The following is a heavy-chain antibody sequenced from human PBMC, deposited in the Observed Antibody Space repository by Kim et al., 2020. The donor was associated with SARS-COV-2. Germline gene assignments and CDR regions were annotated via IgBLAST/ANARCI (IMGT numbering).Heavy chain of an antibody. D-gene: IGHD4-17*01. CDR1: GYTFTGYY. Sequence: ASVKVSCKASGYTFTGYYMHWVRQAPGQGLEWMGRINPNSGGTNYAQKFQGRVTMTRDTSISTAYMELSRLRSDDTAVYYCARLRVATTVVKYHWFDPWGQGTLVTVSS. CDR2: INPNSGGT. CDR3: ARLRVATTVVKYHWFDP. V-gene: IGHV1-2*06. J-gene: IGHJ5*02.